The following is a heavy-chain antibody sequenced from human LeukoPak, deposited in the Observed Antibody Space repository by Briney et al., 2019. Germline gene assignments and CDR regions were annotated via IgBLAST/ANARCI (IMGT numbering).Heavy chain of an antibody. CDR3: ARRPRYNSSGWG. Sequence: TPSETLSLTCAVYGGSFSGYYWSWIRQPPGKGLEWIGEINHSGSTNYNPSLKSRVTISVDTSKNQFSLKLSSVTAADTAVYYCARRPRYNSSGWGWGQGTLVTVSS. CDR1: GGSFSGYY. CDR2: INHSGST. J-gene: IGHJ4*02. V-gene: IGHV4-34*01. D-gene: IGHD6-19*01.